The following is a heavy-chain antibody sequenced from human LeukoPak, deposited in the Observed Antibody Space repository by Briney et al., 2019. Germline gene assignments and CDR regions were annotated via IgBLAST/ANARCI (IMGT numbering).Heavy chain of an antibody. Sequence: SQTLSLTCTVSGGSISSGSYYWSWIRQPPGKGLAWIGYIYYSGSTNYNPSLKSRVTISVDTSKNQFSLKLSSVTAEDTAVYYCARGDGYCSGGSCGNWFDPWGQGTLVTVSS. D-gene: IGHD2-15*01. J-gene: IGHJ5*02. CDR3: ARGDGYCSGGSCGNWFDP. V-gene: IGHV4-61*01. CDR1: GGSISSGSYY. CDR2: IYYSGST.